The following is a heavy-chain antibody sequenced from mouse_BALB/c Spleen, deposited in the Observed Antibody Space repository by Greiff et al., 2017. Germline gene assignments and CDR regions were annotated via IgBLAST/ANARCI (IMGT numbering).Heavy chain of an antibody. J-gene: IGHJ1*01. Sequence: DVQLQESGPGLVKPSQSLSLTCTVTGYSITSDYAWTWIRQFPGNKLEWMGYISYSGSTSYNPSLKSRISITRDTSKNQFFLQLNSVTTEDTATYYCARVRDGNEGYFDVWGAGTTVTVSS. CDR2: ISYSGST. CDR1: GYSITSDYA. D-gene: IGHD2-1*01. CDR3: ARVRDGNEGYFDV. V-gene: IGHV3-2*02.